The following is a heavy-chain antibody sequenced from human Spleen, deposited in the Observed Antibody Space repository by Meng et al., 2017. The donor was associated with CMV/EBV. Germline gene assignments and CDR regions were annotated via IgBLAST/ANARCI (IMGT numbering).Heavy chain of an antibody. CDR2: INHSGST. CDR1: GGSFSGYY. J-gene: IGHJ6*02. D-gene: IGHD4-11*01. Sequence: SETLSLTCAVYGGSFSGYYWSWIRQPPGKGLEWIGEINHSGSTNYNPSLKSRVTISVDTSKNQFSLKLSSVTAADTAVYYCARGRSTYYPPYYYYGMDVWGQGTTVTVSS. CDR3: ARGRSTYYPPYYYYGMDV. V-gene: IGHV4-34*01.